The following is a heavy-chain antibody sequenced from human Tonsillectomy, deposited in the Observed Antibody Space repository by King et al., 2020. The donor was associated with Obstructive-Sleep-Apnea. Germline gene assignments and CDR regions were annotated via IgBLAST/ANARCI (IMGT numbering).Heavy chain of an antibody. J-gene: IGHJ6*02. Sequence: VQLVESGGGLVQPGRSLRLSCAASGFTFDDYAMHWVRQAPGKGLEWVSGISWNSGSIGYADSVKGRFTISRDNAKNSLYLQMNSLRAEDTALYYCAKGLVQDYYYGMDVWGQGTTVTVSS. V-gene: IGHV3-9*01. CDR3: AKGLVQDYYYGMDV. D-gene: IGHD6-19*01. CDR1: GFTFDDYA. CDR2: ISWNSGSI.